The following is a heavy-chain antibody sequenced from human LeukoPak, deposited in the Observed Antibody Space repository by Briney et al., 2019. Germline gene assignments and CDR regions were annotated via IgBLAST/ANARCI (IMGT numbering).Heavy chain of an antibody. Sequence: PSQTLSLTCTVSGGSISSGGYYWSWIRQPPGKGLEWIGYIYHSGSTYYNPSLKSRVTISVDRSKNQFSLKLSSVTAADTAVYYCARAITGTPFDYWGQGTLVTVSS. D-gene: IGHD1-7*01. V-gene: IGHV4-30-2*01. CDR3: ARAITGTPFDY. J-gene: IGHJ4*02. CDR2: IYHSGST. CDR1: GGSISSGGYY.